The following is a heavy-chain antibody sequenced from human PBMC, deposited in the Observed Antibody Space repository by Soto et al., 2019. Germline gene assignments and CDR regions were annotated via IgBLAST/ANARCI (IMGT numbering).Heavy chain of an antibody. Sequence: ASAKVTCKASVYTFTSCDINCVRQATGQGLEWMGWMNPNSSNTGYAQKFQGRVTMTRNTSISTAYMELSSLRSEDTAVYYCASTGERSYYDFWSGYYNNWFDPWGQGTLVTVSS. CDR1: VYTFTSCD. D-gene: IGHD3-3*01. V-gene: IGHV1-8*01. CDR2: MNPNSSNT. J-gene: IGHJ5*02. CDR3: ASTGERSYYDFWSGYYNNWFDP.